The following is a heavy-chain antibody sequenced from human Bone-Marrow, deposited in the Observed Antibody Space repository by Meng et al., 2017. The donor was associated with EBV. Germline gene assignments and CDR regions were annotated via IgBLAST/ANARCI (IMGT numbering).Heavy chain of an antibody. CDR3: ARVCSSTSCYGS. Sequence: QVQLVKSGTEVKKPGSSGKVSGKASGGTFSSYAISWVRQAPGQGLEWMGGIIPIFGTANYAQKFQGRVTITADKSTSTAYMELSSLRSEDTALYYCARVCSSTSCYGSWGQGTLVTVSS. CDR2: IIPIFGTA. J-gene: IGHJ4*02. D-gene: IGHD2-2*01. V-gene: IGHV1-69*06. CDR1: GGTFSSYA.